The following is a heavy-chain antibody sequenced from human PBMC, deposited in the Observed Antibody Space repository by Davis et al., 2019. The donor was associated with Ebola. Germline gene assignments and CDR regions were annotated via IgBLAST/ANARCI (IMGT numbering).Heavy chain of an antibody. CDR1: GFNFSHYS. V-gene: IGHV3-23*01. J-gene: IGHJ6*02. CDR3: ADSLSAV. CDR2: ISNLAMKT. Sequence: GESLKISCVGSGFNFSHYSMGWVRQIPGRGLECVSVISNLAMKTFYSDSVQGRFIISRDNSKSIVSLQMTNLRADDTAIYYCADSLSAVWGQGTTVTVS. D-gene: IGHD2/OR15-2a*01.